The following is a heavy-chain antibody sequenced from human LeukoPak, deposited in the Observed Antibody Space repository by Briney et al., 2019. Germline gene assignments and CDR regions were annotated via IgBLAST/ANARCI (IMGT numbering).Heavy chain of an antibody. CDR3: ARTYVVGATTVDF. CDR2: IYPGDSDT. CDR1: GYSFTTYW. Sequence: PGESLKISCKGSGYSFTTYWIVWVRQMPGKGLEWMGIIYPGDSDTRYSPSFQGQVTISADKSINTAYLQWSGLKASDTAMYYCARTYVVGATTVDFWGQGTLVTVSS. J-gene: IGHJ4*02. D-gene: IGHD1-26*01. V-gene: IGHV5-51*01.